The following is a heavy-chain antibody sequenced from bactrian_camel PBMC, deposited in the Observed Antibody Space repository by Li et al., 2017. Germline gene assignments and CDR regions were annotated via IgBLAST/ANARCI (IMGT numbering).Heavy chain of an antibody. J-gene: IGHJ6*01. CDR1: HVASNC. CDR2: FYVGVSDA. Sequence: HVQLVESGGRSVQTGGSLRLSRVASHVASNCMAWFRQAPGKQREGLVVFYVGVSDARVADSVKGRFTIPKDNVKNILYLQMDNLKPEDSATYRCAASWDVTAIEALGNIASPEFGYWGEGTQVTVS. V-gene: IGHV3S54*01. CDR3: AASWDVTAIEALGNIASPEFGY. D-gene: IGHD3*01.